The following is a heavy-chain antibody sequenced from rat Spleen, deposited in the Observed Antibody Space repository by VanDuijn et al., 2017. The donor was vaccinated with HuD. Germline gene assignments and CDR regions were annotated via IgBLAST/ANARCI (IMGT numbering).Heavy chain of an antibody. CDR3: TTGERGFAY. V-gene: IGHV5-27*01. CDR1: GFTFSNYG. CDR2: IINSGGSN. J-gene: IGHJ3*01. Sequence: EVQLVESGGGLVQPGRSLKLSCAASGFTFSNYGMAWVRQAPTKGLEWVASIINSGGSNYYRDSVKGRFTISRDNAKSTLYLQMDSLRSEDTATYYFTTGERGFAYWGQCTLVTVSS.